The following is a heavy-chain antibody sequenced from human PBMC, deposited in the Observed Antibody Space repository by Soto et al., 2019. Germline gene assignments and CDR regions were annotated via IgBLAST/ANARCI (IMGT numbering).Heavy chain of an antibody. Sequence: PSETLSLTCTVSGGSISSGDYYWSWIRQPPGKGLEWIGYIYYSGSTYYNPSLKSRVTISVDTSKNQFSLKLSSVTAADTAVYYCARGGGVGWSDYFDYWGQGTLVTVSS. J-gene: IGHJ4*02. V-gene: IGHV4-30-4*01. CDR2: IYYSGST. CDR1: GGSISSGDYY. D-gene: IGHD3-3*01. CDR3: ARGGGVGWSDYFDY.